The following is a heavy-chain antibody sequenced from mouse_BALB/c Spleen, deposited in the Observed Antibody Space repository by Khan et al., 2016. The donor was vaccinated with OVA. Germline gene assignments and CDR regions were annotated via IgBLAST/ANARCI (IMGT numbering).Heavy chain of an antibody. CDR2: IWAGGST. V-gene: IGHV2-9*02. CDR1: GFSLTSYG. J-gene: IGHJ2*01. Sequence: QVQLKQSAPGLVAPSQSLSITCTVSGFSLTSYGVHWVRQPPGKGLEWRGVIWAGGSTNYNSTLMSRLSISKDNSKSQVFLKMSSLPTDDTAMYYCARLEKIWGQGTTLTVSS. CDR3: ARLEKI.